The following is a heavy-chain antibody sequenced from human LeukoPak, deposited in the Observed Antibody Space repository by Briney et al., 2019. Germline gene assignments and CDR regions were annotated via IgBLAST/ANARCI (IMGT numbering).Heavy chain of an antibody. CDR3: AKDPPTVMANAFHI. CDR2: ISTSDSYI. V-gene: IGHV3-21*04. Sequence: PGGSLRLSCAASGFTFSSYNMNWVRQAPGKGLEWVSSISTSDSYIYYADSVKGRFTISRDNSKNTLYLQMNSLRADDTAVYSCAKDPPTVMANAFHIWGQGTMVTVS. D-gene: IGHD5-18*01. J-gene: IGHJ3*02. CDR1: GFTFSSYN.